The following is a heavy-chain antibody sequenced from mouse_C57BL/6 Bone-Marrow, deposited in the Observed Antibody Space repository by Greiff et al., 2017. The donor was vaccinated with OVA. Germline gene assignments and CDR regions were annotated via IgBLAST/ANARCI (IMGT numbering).Heavy chain of an antibody. CDR1: GFTFTDYY. CDR2: IRNKANGYTT. D-gene: IGHD1-1*01. J-gene: IGHJ4*01. CDR3: AIYTPVVAGDAMDY. V-gene: IGHV7-3*01. Sequence: EVMLVESGGGLVQPGGSLSLSCAASGFTFTDYYMSWVRQPPGKALEWLGFIRNKANGYTTEYSASVKGRFTISRDNSQSILYLQMNALRAEDSATYYCAIYTPVVAGDAMDYWGQGTSVTVSS.